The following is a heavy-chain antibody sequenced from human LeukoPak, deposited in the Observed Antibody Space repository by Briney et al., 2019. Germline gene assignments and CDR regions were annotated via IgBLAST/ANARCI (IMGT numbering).Heavy chain of an antibody. V-gene: IGHV1-46*01. CDR2: IHPSGGST. Sequence: ASVKVSCKASGYSFTSNYLHWVRQAPGLGPEWMGVIHPSGGSTNYAQKFQGRLTVTRDTSTTTVYMELSSLRSEDTAVYYCARMGMDPAMITNFFDYWGQGTLVTVSS. CDR3: ARMGMDPAMITNFFDY. CDR1: GYSFTSNY. J-gene: IGHJ4*02. D-gene: IGHD5-18*01.